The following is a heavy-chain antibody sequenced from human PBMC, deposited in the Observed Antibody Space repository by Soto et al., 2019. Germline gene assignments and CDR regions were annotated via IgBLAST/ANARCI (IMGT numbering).Heavy chain of an antibody. D-gene: IGHD3-22*01. J-gene: IGHJ4*02. V-gene: IGHV3-30*18. Sequence: GGSLRLSCAASGFSFSNYGMHWVRQAPGRGLEWVAVILYDGSNQWYAESVKGRFTISRDNSKNTLDLQMNSLRPEDTAVYYCAKDLGYSSGYIWGQGTLVTVSS. CDR2: ILYDGSNQ. CDR3: AKDLGYSSGYI. CDR1: GFSFSNYG.